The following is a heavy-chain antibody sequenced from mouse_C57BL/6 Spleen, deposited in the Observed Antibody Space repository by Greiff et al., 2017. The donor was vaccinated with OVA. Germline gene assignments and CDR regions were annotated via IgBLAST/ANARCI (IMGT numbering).Heavy chain of an antibody. V-gene: IGHV3-6*01. CDR1: GYSITSGYY. CDR3: ARDRGNLFAY. J-gene: IGHJ3*01. CDR2: ISYDGSN. D-gene: IGHD3-3*01. Sequence: EVQLQESGPGLVKPSQSLSLTCSVTGYSITSGYYWNWIRQFPGNKLEWMGYISYDGSNNYNPSLKNRISITRDTSKNQFFLKLNSVTTEDTATYYCARDRGNLFAYWGQGTLVTVSA.